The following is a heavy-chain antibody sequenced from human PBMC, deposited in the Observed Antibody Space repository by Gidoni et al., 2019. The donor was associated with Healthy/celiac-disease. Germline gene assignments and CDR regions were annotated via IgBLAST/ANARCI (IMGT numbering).Heavy chain of an antibody. CDR1: GFTFSSYS. V-gene: IGHV3-21*01. J-gene: IGHJ6*02. CDR3: ARGIAAAGTGYYYYYGMDV. CDR2: ISSSSSYI. Sequence: EVQLVESGGGLVKPGGSLRLSCAASGFTFSSYSMNWVRQAPGKGLEWVSSISSSSSYIYYADSVKGRFTISRDNAKNSLYLQMNSLRAEDTAVYYCARGIAAAGTGYYYYYGMDVWGQGTTVTVSS. D-gene: IGHD6-13*01.